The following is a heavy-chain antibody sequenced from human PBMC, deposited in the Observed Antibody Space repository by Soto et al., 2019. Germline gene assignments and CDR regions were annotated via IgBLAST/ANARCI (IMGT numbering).Heavy chain of an antibody. CDR2: ISSSSSYI. CDR1: GFTSSSYS. D-gene: IGHD3-3*01. V-gene: IGHV3-21*01. J-gene: IGHJ3*02. CDR3: ARGDDFWSGPFDAFDI. Sequence: PGGSLRLSCAASGFTSSSYSMNWVRQAPGKGLEWVSSISSSSSYIYYADSVKGRFTISRDNAKNSLYLQMNSLRAEDTAVYYCARGDDFWSGPFDAFDIWGQGTMVTVSS.